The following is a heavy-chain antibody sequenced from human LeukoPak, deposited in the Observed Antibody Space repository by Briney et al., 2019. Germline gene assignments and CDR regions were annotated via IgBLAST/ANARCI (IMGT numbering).Heavy chain of an antibody. V-gene: IGHV4-34*01. D-gene: IGHD5-18*01. J-gene: IGHJ4*02. CDR3: ARDYTAMATPFFDY. CDR1: VGSFSGYY. Sequence: LETLSLTCAVYVGSFSGYYWSWIRHPPGKGLEWIGEINHSGSTNYNPSLKSRVTISVDTSKNQFSLKLSSVTAADTAVYYCARDYTAMATPFFDYWGQGTLVTVSS. CDR2: INHSGST.